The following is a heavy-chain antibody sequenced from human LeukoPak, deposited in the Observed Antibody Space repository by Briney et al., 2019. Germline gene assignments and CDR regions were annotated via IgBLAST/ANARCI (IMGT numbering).Heavy chain of an antibody. CDR2: ISGSGGST. D-gene: IGHD6-19*01. CDR1: GFTFSSYA. V-gene: IGHV3-23*01. Sequence: PGGSLRLSCAASGFTFSSYAMSWVRQAPGKGLEWASAISGSGGSTYYADSVKGRFTISRDNSKNTLYLQMNSLRAEDTAVYYCAKGYSSGWYGFDYWGQGTLVTVSS. CDR3: AKGYSSGWYGFDY. J-gene: IGHJ4*02.